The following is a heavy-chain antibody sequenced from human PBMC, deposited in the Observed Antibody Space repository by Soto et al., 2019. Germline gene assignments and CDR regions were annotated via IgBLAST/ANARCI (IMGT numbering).Heavy chain of an antibody. D-gene: IGHD3-22*01. Sequence: GGSLRLSCAASGFTFSSFWMTWVRQAPGKGLEWVANIKQDGSEKYYVDSVKGRFTISRDNAKNSLFLQMNSLTAEDTAVYYCVKDYYDSSGFRGGYGMDVWGQGTTVTVSS. CDR3: VKDYYDSSGFRGGYGMDV. V-gene: IGHV3-7*04. CDR2: IKQDGSEK. CDR1: GFTFSSFW. J-gene: IGHJ6*02.